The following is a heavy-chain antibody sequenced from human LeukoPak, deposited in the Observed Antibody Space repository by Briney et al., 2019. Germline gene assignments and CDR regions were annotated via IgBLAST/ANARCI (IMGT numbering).Heavy chain of an antibody. CDR1: GFTFSSYA. CDR2: ISGSGGST. CDR3: AKGTGRYCSSTSCSLGKMDYYYGMDV. V-gene: IGHV3-23*01. D-gene: IGHD2-2*01. J-gene: IGHJ6*02. Sequence: GGSLRLSCAASGFTFSSYAMSWVRQAPGKGLEWVSAISGSGGSTYYADSVQGRFTISRDNSKNTLYLQMNSLRAEDTAVYYCAKGTGRYCSSTSCSLGKMDYYYGMDVWGQGTTVTVSS.